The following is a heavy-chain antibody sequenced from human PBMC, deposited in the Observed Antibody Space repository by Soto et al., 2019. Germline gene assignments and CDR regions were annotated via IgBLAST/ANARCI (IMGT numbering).Heavy chain of an antibody. CDR2: IRSRTSSYVT. Sequence: EVQLVESGGGLVQPGGFLKLSCAVSGLTFSDAAIHWVRQASGKGLEWVGRIRSRTSSYVTAYAASVQGRFIISRDDSKNTSYLQMNGLKTEDTAVYFCTTHSLYPRGQGTLVTVSS. CDR1: GLTFSDAA. J-gene: IGHJ5*02. CDR3: TTHSLYP. V-gene: IGHV3-73*01.